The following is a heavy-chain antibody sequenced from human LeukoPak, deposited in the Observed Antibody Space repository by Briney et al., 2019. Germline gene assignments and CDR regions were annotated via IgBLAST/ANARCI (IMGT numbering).Heavy chain of an antibody. Sequence: GGSLRLSCAASGFTFSSYAMSWVRQAPGKGLEWVSDVNGSGGSTYYADSVKGRFTISRDNSKNTLYLQMNSLRAEDTAVYYCAKIVAGGLYFDYWGQGTLVTVSS. CDR2: VNGSGGST. D-gene: IGHD2-8*02. CDR1: GFTFSSYA. V-gene: IGHV3-23*01. J-gene: IGHJ4*02. CDR3: AKIVAGGLYFDY.